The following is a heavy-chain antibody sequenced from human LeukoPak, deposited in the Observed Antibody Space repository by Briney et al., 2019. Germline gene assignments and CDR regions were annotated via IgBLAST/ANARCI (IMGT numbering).Heavy chain of an antibody. CDR1: GYTFTGYY. CDR3: ARDGGYCSSTSCYPYFDY. J-gene: IGHJ4*02. D-gene: IGHD2-2*01. Sequence: ASVKVSCKASGYTFTGYYMHWVRQAPGQGLEWMGWINPDSGGTNYAQKFQGRVTMTRDTSISTAYMELSRLRSDDTAVYYCARDGGYCSSTSCYPYFDYWGQGTLVTVSS. V-gene: IGHV1-2*02. CDR2: INPDSGGT.